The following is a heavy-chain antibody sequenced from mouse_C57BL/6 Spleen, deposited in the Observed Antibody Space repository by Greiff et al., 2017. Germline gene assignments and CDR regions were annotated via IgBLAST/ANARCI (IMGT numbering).Heavy chain of an antibody. J-gene: IGHJ4*01. V-gene: IGHV1-54*01. CDR2: INPGSGGT. CDR3: ARLLSYAMDY. Sequence: VQVVESGAELVRPGPSVKVSCKASGYAFTNYLIEWVKQRPGQGLEWIGVINPGSGGTNYNEKFKGKATLTADKSSSTAYMQLSSLTSEDSAVYFCARLLSYAMDYWGQGTSVTVSS. CDR1: GYAFTNYL.